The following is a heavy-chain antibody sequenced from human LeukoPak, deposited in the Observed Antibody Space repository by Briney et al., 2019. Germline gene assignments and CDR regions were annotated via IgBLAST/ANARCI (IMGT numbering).Heavy chain of an antibody. V-gene: IGHV4-59*08. J-gene: IGHJ6*02. CDR2: IYYSGST. CDR3: ARQLSYGMDV. CDR1: SGSISSYY. Sequence: SETLSLTCTVSSGSISSYYWSWIRQPPGKGLEWIGNIYYSGSTNYNPSLQSRVTISVDTSKNQFSLKLSPVTAADTAVYYCARQLSYGMDVWGQGTTVTVSS.